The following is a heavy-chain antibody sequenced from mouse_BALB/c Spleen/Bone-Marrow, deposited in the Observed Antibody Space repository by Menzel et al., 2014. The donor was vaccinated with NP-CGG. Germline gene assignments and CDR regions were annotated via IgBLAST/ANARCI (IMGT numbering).Heavy chain of an antibody. Sequence: EVKLMESGGGLVQPGGSLKLSCTASGFDFSRYWMSWVRQAPGKGLQWIGEINPESSTVNYTPSLKDKFIISRDNAKNALYLQVSKVRSEDTALYYCTRLTYYGLSDYWGQGTTLTVSS. V-gene: IGHV4-1*02. CDR2: INPESSTV. CDR3: TRLTYYGLSDY. J-gene: IGHJ2*01. CDR1: GFDFSRYW. D-gene: IGHD1-2*01.